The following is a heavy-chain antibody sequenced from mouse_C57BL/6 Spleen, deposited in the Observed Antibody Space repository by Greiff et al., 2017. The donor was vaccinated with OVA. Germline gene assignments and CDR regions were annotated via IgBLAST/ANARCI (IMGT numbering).Heavy chain of an antibody. CDR3: ARCPIDGYYEFAY. D-gene: IGHD2-3*01. Sequence: QVQLQQPGAELVKPGASVKLSCKASGYTFTRYWMHWVKQRPGRGLEWIGRIDPNSGGNTYNEKFKSKATLTVDKPSSTAYMQLSSLTSGDSAVYYCARCPIDGYYEFAYWGQGTLVTVSA. CDR1: GYTFTRYW. J-gene: IGHJ3*01. CDR2: IDPNSGGN. V-gene: IGHV1-72*01.